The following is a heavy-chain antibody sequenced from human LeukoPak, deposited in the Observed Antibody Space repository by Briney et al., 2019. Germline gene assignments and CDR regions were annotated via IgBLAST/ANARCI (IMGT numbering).Heavy chain of an antibody. CDR3: ARVKSGSYYYYMDV. V-gene: IGHV3-21*04. D-gene: IGHD1-26*01. J-gene: IGHJ6*03. CDR1: GFTFSGYA. Sequence: GGSLRLSCAASGFTFSGYAMSWVRQAPGKGLEWVSSISSSSSYIYYADSVKGRFTISRDNAKNSLYLQMNSLRAEDTALYHCARVKSGSYYYYMDVWGKGTTVTISS. CDR2: ISSSSSYI.